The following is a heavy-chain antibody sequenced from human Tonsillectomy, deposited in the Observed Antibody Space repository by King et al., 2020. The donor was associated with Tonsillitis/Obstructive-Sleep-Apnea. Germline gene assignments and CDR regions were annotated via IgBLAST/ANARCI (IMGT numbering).Heavy chain of an antibody. V-gene: IGHV2-5*02. D-gene: IGHD3-3*01. CDR3: AHHYDFWSGYSMRIDY. CDR1: GFSLSTSGVG. CDR2: IYWGDDN. J-gene: IGHJ4*02. Sequence: ITLKESGPTLVKPTQTLTLTCTFSGFSLSTSGVGVGGIRQPPGKALGWLALIYWGDDNRYSPSLKSRFTITKDNSKNQVVLTMTNMDPVDTATYYCAHHYDFWSGYSMRIDYWGQGTLVTVSS.